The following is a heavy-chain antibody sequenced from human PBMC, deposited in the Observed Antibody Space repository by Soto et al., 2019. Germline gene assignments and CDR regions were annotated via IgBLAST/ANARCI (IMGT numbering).Heavy chain of an antibody. CDR3: AKQAPYSNSWYEIDH. Sequence: EVQLLESGGGLVQPGGSLRLSCAASGFTFSSYGINWVRQAPGKGLEWVSGISGSGDSTHYADSVKGRFTISRDNSKNTLYLQMNSLRAEDTAVYYCAKQAPYSNSWYEIDHWGQGNLVTVSS. V-gene: IGHV3-23*01. CDR1: GFTFSSYG. J-gene: IGHJ4*02. D-gene: IGHD6-13*01. CDR2: ISGSGDST.